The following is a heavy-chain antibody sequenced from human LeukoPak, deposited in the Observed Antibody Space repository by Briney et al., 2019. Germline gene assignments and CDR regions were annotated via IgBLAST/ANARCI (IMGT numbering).Heavy chain of an antibody. CDR2: ISGSGGST. V-gene: IGHV3-23*01. CDR1: GFTFSSYA. D-gene: IGHD6-19*01. Sequence: GGSLRLSCAASGFTFSSYAMSWVRQAPGKGLEWVSAISGSGGSTYYADSVKGRFTISRDNSKNTLYLQMNSLRAEDTAVYYCARVISSGWSFDNWGQGTLVTVSS. CDR3: ARVISSGWSFDN. J-gene: IGHJ4*02.